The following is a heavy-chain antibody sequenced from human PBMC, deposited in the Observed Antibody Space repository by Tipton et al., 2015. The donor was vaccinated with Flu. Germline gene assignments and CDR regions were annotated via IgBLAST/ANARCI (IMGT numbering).Heavy chain of an antibody. V-gene: IGHV4-59*10. CDR2: ISASGST. J-gene: IGHJ4*02. D-gene: IGHD4-17*01. CDR3: ARHRHGDSRDFEY. CDR1: GDSFSGYF. Sequence: TLSLTCAVHGDSFSGYFWSWIRRTDGKGLEWIGRISASGSTNYNPALRSRVAISVDTSRNQVSLRLDSVTAADTAVYHCARHRHGDSRDFEYWGQGTLVTVSS.